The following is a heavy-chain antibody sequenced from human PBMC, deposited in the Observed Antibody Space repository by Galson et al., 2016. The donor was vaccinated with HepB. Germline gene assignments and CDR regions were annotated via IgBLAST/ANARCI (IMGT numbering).Heavy chain of an antibody. V-gene: IGHV1-18*01. CDR1: GYTFTTFG. CDR2: ISAYNGHT. CDR3: AGASWEFPTNLYY. D-gene: IGHD1-26*01. J-gene: IGHJ4*02. Sequence: SVKVSCKASGYTFTTFGFTWVRQAPGQGLEWMGWISAYNGHTKYARKLQGRVTMTTDTSTNTAYMELRRLRSDDTALYYCAGASWEFPTNLYYWGQGNLGTGS.